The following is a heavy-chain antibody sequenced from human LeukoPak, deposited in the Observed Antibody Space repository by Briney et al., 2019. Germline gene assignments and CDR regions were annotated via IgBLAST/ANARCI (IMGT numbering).Heavy chain of an antibody. CDR2: INPNSGGT. Sequence: ASVKVSCKASGYTFTGYYMHWVRQAPGQGLEWMGWINPNSGGTNYAQKFQGRVTMTRDTSISTAYMELRRLRSDDTAVYYCARGRSLKQWLGHWGQGTLVTVSS. V-gene: IGHV1-2*02. CDR1: GYTFTGYY. CDR3: ARGRSLKQWLGH. D-gene: IGHD6-19*01. J-gene: IGHJ4*02.